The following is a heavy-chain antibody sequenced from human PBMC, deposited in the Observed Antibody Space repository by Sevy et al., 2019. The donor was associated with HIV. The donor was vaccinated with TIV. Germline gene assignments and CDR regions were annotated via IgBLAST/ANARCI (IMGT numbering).Heavy chain of an antibody. CDR1: GFTFSSYG. CDR3: AKEGYDSSGSTYFDN. D-gene: IGHD3-22*01. CDR2: ISYDGTNK. V-gene: IGHV3-30*18. Sequence: GGPLRLSCAASGFTFSSYGMHWVRQAPGKGLEWVAIISYDGTNKYYADSVKGRFSISRDNSKNTLYLQMSSLRAEDTAVYYCAKEGYDSSGSTYFDNWGQGTQVTVSS. J-gene: IGHJ4*02.